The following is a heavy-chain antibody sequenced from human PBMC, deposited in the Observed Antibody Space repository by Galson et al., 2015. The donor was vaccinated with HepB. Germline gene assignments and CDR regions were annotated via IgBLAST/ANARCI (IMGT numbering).Heavy chain of an antibody. CDR3: ARAIYCRHVGCYMRRILSDYIGVDV. CDR1: GFDFSSYV. V-gene: IGHV3-30*04. D-gene: IGHD2-15*01. CDR2: ISYDGINK. J-gene: IGHJ6*02. Sequence: SLRLSCAASGFDFSSYVMHWVRQAPGKGLEWVALISYDGINKYYADSVKGRFTISRDNSENTLYLQMNSLRAEDTAVYFCARAIYCRHVGCYMRRILSDYIGVDVWGQGTTVSVSS.